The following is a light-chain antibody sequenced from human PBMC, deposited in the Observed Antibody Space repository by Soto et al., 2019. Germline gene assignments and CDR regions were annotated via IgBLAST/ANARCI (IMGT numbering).Light chain of an antibody. CDR1: KSDLGVYDF. V-gene: IGLV2-8*01. J-gene: IGLJ1*01. Sequence: QSVLTQPRSKSGSAGESVTISCTGTKSDLGVYDFVSWYQHHPGKARRLIIYELVQRPSGVPDRFSGSKSGNTASLTVSGLQAADEADYFCKSYAGSNTYVFGSGTKGTVL. CDR2: ELV. CDR3: KSYAGSNTYV.